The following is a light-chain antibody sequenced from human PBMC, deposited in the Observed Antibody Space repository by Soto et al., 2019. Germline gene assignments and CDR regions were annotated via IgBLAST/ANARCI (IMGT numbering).Light chain of an antibody. CDR2: RNN. V-gene: IGLV1-47*01. Sequence: QSVLTQPPSASGTPGQRVTISCSGSSSNIGSNYVYWYQQLPGTAPKLLIYRNNQRPSGVPDRLSGSKSGTSASLAISGLRSEDEADDYCAAWDDSLSGLYVCGTGTKVTVL. CDR3: AAWDDSLSGLYV. J-gene: IGLJ1*01. CDR1: SSNIGSNY.